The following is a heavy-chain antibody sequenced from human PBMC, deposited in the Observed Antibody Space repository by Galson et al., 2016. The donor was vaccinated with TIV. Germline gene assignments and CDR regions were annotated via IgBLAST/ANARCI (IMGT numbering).Heavy chain of an antibody. D-gene: IGHD2-8*01. V-gene: IGHV1-69-2*01. CDR2: VDPEDGQT. CDR1: GYNFTDYY. J-gene: IGHJ6*02. CDR3: TTVRLRGSGGMDV. Sequence: VKVSCKVSGYNFTDYYLHWMQQAPGKGFEWMGHVDPEDGQTKYAPKFQGRITMSADTSTDTAYMELTSLRSEDTAIYFCTTVRLRGSGGMDVWGQGTTVIVSS.